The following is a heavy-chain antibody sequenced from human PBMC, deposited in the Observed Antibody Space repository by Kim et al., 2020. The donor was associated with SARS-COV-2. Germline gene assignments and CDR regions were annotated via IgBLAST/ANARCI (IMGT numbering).Heavy chain of an antibody. CDR2: ISYDGSNK. D-gene: IGHD5-12*01. CDR3: ARDFSGSPTTFYGY. J-gene: IGHJ4*02. Sequence: GGSLRLSCAASGFTFSSYAMHWVRQAPGKGLEWVAVISYDGSNKYYADSVKGRFTISRDNSKNTLYLQMNSLRAEDTAVYYCARDFSGSPTTFYGYWGQGTLVTVSS. V-gene: IGHV3-30-3*01. CDR1: GFTFSSYA.